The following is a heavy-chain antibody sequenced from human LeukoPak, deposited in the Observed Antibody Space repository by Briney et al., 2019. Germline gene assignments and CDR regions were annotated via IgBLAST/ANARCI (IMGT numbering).Heavy chain of an antibody. V-gene: IGHV4-59*08. J-gene: IGHJ4*02. CDR3: ASYSSSWYAIAFDY. Sequence: SETLSLTCTVSGGSISRYYWSWIRQPPGKGLEWFGYISDSGTTNYNPSLKSRVTISVDTSKKEFSLKLSSVIAADTTVYYCASYSSSWYAIAFDYWGQGTLVTVSS. D-gene: IGHD6-13*01. CDR1: GGSISRYY. CDR2: ISDSGTT.